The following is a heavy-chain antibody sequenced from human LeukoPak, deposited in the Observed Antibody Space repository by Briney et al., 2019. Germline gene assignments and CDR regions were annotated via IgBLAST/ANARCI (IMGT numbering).Heavy chain of an antibody. D-gene: IGHD5-18*01. CDR2: INSDGSST. J-gene: IGHJ4*02. CDR1: GFTFSNYW. V-gene: IGHV3-74*01. Sequence: PGGSLRLSCAASGFTFSNYWMHWVRQAPGKGLVWVSRINSDGSSTTYADSVKGRFTISRDNGQNTLYLQMNSLRAEDTAVYYCAREGRGYGYAFEYWGQGTLVTVSS. CDR3: AREGRGYGYAFEY.